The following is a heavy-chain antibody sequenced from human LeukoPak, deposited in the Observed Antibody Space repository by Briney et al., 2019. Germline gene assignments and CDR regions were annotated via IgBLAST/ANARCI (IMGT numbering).Heavy chain of an antibody. CDR2: MYYSGNT. D-gene: IGHD3-16*02. CDR3: ARTLGWASSRYPFDG. CDR1: GGSISSSRYY. J-gene: IGHJ4*02. V-gene: IGHV4-39*01. Sequence: SETLSLTCTVSGGSISSSRYYWGWIRQPPGKGLEWIGSMYYSGNTDYNPSLKSRVTISVDTSKNQFSLKVSSVTAADTAVYYCARTLGWASSRYPFDGWGQGTLVTVSS.